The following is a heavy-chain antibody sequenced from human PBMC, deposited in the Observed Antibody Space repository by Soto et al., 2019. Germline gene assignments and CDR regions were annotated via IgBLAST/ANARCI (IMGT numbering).Heavy chain of an antibody. CDR3: ARDSGYGSGSSVNHYLDC. J-gene: IGHJ4*01. CDR1: GYTFTSYY. CDR2: INPSGGST. D-gene: IGHD3-10*01. Sequence: ASVKVSCKASGYTFTSYYMHWVRQAPGQGLEWMGIINPSGGSTSYAQKFQGRVTMTRDTSTSTVYMELSSLRAEDTAVYYCARDSGYGSGSSVNHYLDCWGRGTLVTVSS. V-gene: IGHV1-46*01.